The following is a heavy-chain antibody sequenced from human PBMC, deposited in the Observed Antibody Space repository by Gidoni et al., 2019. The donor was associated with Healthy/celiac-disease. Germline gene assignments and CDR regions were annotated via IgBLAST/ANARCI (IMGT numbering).Heavy chain of an antibody. D-gene: IGHD5-18*01. J-gene: IGHJ5*02. Sequence: QVQLQESGPGLVKPSQTLSLTSTVSGRSISSGSYYWRWIRPPAGKGLEWMGRRYTSGSTNYNPTLKSRVTISVDTSKNQFSLKLSSVTAADTAVYYCAREGSYGYGNWFDPWGQGTLVTVSS. V-gene: IGHV4-61*02. CDR2: RYTSGST. CDR1: GRSISSGSYY. CDR3: AREGSYGYGNWFDP.